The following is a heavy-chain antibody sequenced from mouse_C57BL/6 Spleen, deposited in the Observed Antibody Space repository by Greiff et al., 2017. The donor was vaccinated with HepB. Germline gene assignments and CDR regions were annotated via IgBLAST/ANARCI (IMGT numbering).Heavy chain of an antibody. CDR3: ARLNYGPIDY. J-gene: IGHJ4*01. CDR2: ISYDGSN. D-gene: IGHD1-1*02. Sequence: ESGPGLVKPSQSLSLTCSVTGYSITSGYYWNWIRQFPGNKLEWMGYISYDGSNNYNPSLKNRISITRDTSKNQFFLKLNSVTTEDTATYYCARLNYGPIDYWGQGTSVTVSS. CDR1: GYSITSGYY. V-gene: IGHV3-6*01.